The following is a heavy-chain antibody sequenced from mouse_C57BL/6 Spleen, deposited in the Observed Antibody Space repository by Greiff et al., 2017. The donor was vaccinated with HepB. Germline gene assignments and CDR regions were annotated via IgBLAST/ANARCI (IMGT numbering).Heavy chain of an antibody. CDR3: ARYSNYVYYAMDY. J-gene: IGHJ4*01. CDR1: GFNIKDYY. V-gene: IGHV14-2*01. D-gene: IGHD2-5*01. Sequence: EVQLQQSGAELVKPGASVKLSCTASGFNIKDYYMHWVKQRTEQGLEWIGRIDPEDGETKYAPNFQGKATITADTSSNTAYLQLSSLTSEDTAVYYCARYSNYVYYAMDYWGQGTSVTVSS. CDR2: IDPEDGET.